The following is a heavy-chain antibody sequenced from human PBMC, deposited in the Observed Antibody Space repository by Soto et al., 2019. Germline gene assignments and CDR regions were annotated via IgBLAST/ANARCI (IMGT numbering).Heavy chain of an antibody. Sequence: QVQLVESGGGVVQPGRSLRLSCAASGFTFSSYGMHWVRQAPGKGLEWVAVISYDGSNKYYADSVKGRFTISRDNSKNTLYLQMTSLRAEDTAVYYCAKPLWFGGGANYGMDVWGQGTTVTVSS. CDR1: GFTFSSYG. V-gene: IGHV3-30*18. J-gene: IGHJ6*02. CDR2: ISYDGSNK. D-gene: IGHD3-10*01. CDR3: AKPLWFGGGANYGMDV.